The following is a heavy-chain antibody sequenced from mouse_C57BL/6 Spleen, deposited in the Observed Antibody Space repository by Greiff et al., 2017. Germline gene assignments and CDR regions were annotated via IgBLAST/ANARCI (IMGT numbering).Heavy chain of an antibody. Sequence: VQLQQSGPELVKPGASVKLSCKASGYSFTGYYMNWVKQSPEQSLEWIGEINPSTGGTTYNQKFKAKATLTVDKSSSTAYMQLKSLTSEDSAVYYCARIYDDDWYFDVWGTGTTVTVSA. CDR3: ARIYDDDWYFDV. CDR1: GYSFTGYY. D-gene: IGHD2-4*01. CDR2: INPSTGGT. J-gene: IGHJ1*03. V-gene: IGHV1-42*01.